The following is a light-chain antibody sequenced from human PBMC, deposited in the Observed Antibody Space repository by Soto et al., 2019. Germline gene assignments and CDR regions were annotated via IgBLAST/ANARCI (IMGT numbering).Light chain of an antibody. CDR2: GAS. CDR1: QSVSSTY. V-gene: IGKV3-20*01. CDR3: QHYGSSPKWT. Sequence: EIVLAQSPGTLSLSPGERATLSCRASQSVSSTYLAWYQQKPGQAPRLLIYGASSRATGIPDRFSGSGSGTDFPLTISRLEPEDFAVYYCQHYGSSPKWTFGQGTKVEVK. J-gene: IGKJ1*01.